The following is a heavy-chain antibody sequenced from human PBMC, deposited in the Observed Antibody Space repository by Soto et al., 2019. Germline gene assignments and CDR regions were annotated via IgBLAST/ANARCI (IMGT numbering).Heavy chain of an antibody. CDR1: DTTHR. V-gene: IGHV5-51*01. CDR2: IYPGDSDT. Sequence: GESLKISCNASDTTHRIGWVRQKPGKGLEWMGIIYPGDSDTKYSPSFQGQVTISVDKSISTAYLHWSSLKASDTATYYCARLVNYYFGMDVWGLGTTVTVSS. CDR3: ARLVNYYFGMDV. J-gene: IGHJ6*02.